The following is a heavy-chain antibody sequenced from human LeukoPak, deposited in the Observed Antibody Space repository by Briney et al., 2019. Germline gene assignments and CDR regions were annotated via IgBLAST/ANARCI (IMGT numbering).Heavy chain of an antibody. CDR2: IYHSGST. V-gene: IGHV4-38-2*02. CDR3: ARGGDTSGYYYFEYFQH. CDR1: GYSISSGYY. Sequence: ASETLSLTCTVSGYSISSGYYWGWIRQPPGKGLEWIGSIYHSGSTYYNPSLKSRVTISVDTSKNQFSLKLSSVTAADTAVYYCARGGDTSGYYYFEYFQHWGQGTLVTVSS. D-gene: IGHD3-22*01. J-gene: IGHJ1*01.